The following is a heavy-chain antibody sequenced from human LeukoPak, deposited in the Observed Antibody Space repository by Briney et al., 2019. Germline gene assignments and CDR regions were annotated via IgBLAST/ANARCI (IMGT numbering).Heavy chain of an antibody. Sequence: SETLSLTCTVSGGSISSSSYYWGWIRQPPRKGLEWIGSNYYSGSTYYNPSLKSRVTISVDTSKNQFSLKLSSVTAADTAVYYCASGDSSSWYPFDYWGQGTLVTVSS. D-gene: IGHD6-13*01. J-gene: IGHJ4*02. CDR1: GGSISSSSYY. CDR3: ASGDSSSWYPFDY. CDR2: NYYSGST. V-gene: IGHV4-39*07.